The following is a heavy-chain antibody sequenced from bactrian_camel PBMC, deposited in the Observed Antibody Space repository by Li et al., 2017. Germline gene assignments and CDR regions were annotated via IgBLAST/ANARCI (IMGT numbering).Heavy chain of an antibody. Sequence: DVQLVESGGGLVQAGRSLRLSCASSGSIVSTMCMGWFRQPPGMEREAVATVSDTGRSTYYADSAKGRFTISRDNANDALYLQMNSLKPEDTAMYYCAANRYPCMVDDPSHKYNYWGQGTQVTVS. CDR1: GSIVSTMC. D-gene: IGHD7*01. J-gene: IGHJ4*01. V-gene: IGHV3S59*01. CDR3: AANRYPCMVDDPSHKYNY. CDR2: VSDTGRST.